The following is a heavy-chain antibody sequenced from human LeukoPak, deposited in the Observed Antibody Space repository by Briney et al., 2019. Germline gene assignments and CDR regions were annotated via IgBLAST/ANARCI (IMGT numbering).Heavy chain of an antibody. Sequence: GESLKISCKGSGYSFTSYWISWVRQMPGKGLEWMGRIDPSDSYTNYSPSFQGHVTISADKSISTAYLQWSSLKASDTAMYYRARQGGGDIRDAFDIWGQGTMVTVSS. D-gene: IGHD2-21*01. CDR1: GYSFTSYW. J-gene: IGHJ3*02. V-gene: IGHV5-10-1*01. CDR3: ARQGGGDIRDAFDI. CDR2: IDPSDSYT.